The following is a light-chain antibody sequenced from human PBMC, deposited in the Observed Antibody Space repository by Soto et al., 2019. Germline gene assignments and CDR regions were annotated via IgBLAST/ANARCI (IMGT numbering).Light chain of an antibody. J-gene: IGKJ2*01. CDR2: GAS. CDR1: QSVSRN. Sequence: EIVMTQSPATLSVSPGESATLSCRASQSVSRNLAWYQQKPGQAPRLLMYGASTRATGIAARFSGSGSGTEFTLTISSLRSEDFAVYYCQQYSDWFTFGQGTKLAIK. V-gene: IGKV3-15*01. CDR3: QQYSDWFT.